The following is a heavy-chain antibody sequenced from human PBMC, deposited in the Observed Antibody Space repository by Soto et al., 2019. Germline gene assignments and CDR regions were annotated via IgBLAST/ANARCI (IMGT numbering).Heavy chain of an antibody. D-gene: IGHD3-10*01. V-gene: IGHV3-48*04. CDR2: ISSGSGNI. Sequence: EVQLVESGGGLVQPGGSLRLSCAASGFIFSSYDMNWVRQAPGKGLEWVSYISSGSGNILYADSVKGRFTISRDNAKNSHYLQMNSLRAEDTAVYYCARTYGTGSLNWFDPWGQGTLVTVSS. CDR1: GFIFSSYD. CDR3: ARTYGTGSLNWFDP. J-gene: IGHJ5*02.